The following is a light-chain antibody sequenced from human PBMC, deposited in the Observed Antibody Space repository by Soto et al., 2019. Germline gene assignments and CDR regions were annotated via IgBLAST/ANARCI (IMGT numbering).Light chain of an antibody. Sequence: EIVLTQSPATLSSSPGERATLSCRASQSVSSYLAWYQQKPGQAPRLLIYDASDRATGIPARFSGSGSGTDFTLTISSLEPEDFAVYYCQQHSNWPRTFGQGTKVEIK. V-gene: IGKV3-11*01. CDR1: QSVSSY. J-gene: IGKJ1*01. CDR3: QQHSNWPRT. CDR2: DAS.